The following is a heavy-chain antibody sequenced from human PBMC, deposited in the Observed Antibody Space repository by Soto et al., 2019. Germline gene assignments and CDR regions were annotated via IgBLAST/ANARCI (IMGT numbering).Heavy chain of an antibody. CDR1: GDSVTSGSYY. CDR2: ISYTGRT. CDR3: AREWGLLPYYVMNV. Sequence: SETLSLTCIVSGDSVTSGSYYWTWLRQPPGKGLEWIGYISYTGRTKYNPSLQSRVTISVDTSKNDFSLNLSSVTAADTAVYFCAREWGLLPYYVMNVWGHGTAVTVYS. J-gene: IGHJ6*02. D-gene: IGHD7-27*01. V-gene: IGHV4-61*03.